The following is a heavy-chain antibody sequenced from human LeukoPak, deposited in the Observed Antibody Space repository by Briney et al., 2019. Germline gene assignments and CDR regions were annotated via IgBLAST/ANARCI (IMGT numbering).Heavy chain of an antibody. CDR3: ARQNAGKSFA. D-gene: IGHD1-14*01. CDR1: GGSISSTPYY. J-gene: IGHJ5*02. Sequence: KPSETLSLTCTVSGGSISSTPYYWGWIRQPPGKGLEWIGNIYYSGSTYYNPSLKSRVTISVDTSKNQFSLNLSSVTAADTAVYYCARQNAGKSFAWGQGTLVTVSS. CDR2: IYYSGST. V-gene: IGHV4-39*01.